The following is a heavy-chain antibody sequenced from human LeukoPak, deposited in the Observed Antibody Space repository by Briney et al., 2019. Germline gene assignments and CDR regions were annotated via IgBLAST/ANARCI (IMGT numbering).Heavy chain of an antibody. CDR1: GFTFSSYG. CDR3: AKDEPSRSDFDY. J-gene: IGHJ4*02. D-gene: IGHD5-24*01. CDR2: IRYDGSNK. Sequence: PGGSLRLSCAASGFTFSSYGMHWVRQAPGRGLEWVAFIRYDGSNKYYADSVKGRFTISRDNSKNTLYLQMNSLRAEDTAVYYCAKDEPSRSDFDYWGRGTLVTVSS. V-gene: IGHV3-30*02.